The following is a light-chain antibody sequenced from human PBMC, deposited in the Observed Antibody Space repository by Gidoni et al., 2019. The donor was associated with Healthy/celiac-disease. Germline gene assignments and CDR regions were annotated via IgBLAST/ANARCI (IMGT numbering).Light chain of an antibody. V-gene: IGKV3-15*01. Sequence: VLTQSPASLSVSPGERATLSCRASQSVSINLAWYQQKPGQAPRLLIYGASTWATGIPARFSGSGSGTEFTLTISSLQSEDVAVYYCQQYNNWPLTFGGGTKVEIK. CDR2: GAS. J-gene: IGKJ4*01. CDR3: QQYNNWPLT. CDR1: QSVSIN.